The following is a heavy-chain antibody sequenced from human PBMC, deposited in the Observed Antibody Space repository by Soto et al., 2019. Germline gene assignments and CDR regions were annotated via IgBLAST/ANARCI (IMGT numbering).Heavy chain of an antibody. CDR1: GGSISNFY. Sequence: PSETLSLTCTVSGGSISNFYWSWIRQPPGKGLEWIGYVYYTGSTSYNPSLKRRVTFSADSSRGQFSLRLNSVTAADTAVYYCARPVWGPFWWGVPVVYYYYYMDVWGKGTKVTVSS. CDR2: VYYTGST. J-gene: IGHJ6*03. D-gene: IGHD3-10*01. V-gene: IGHV4-59*08. CDR3: ARPVWGPFWWGVPVVYYYYYMDV.